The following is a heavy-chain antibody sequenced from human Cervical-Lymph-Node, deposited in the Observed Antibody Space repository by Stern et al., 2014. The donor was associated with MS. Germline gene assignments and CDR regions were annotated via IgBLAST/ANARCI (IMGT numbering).Heavy chain of an antibody. J-gene: IGHJ5*02. D-gene: IGHD6-19*01. CDR1: GGSISRYD. CDR3: ARGGIAVAGTSWFDP. Sequence: QVQLQESGPGLVKPSETLSLTCTVSGGSISRYDWSWIRQPPGKGLEWVGDIYSSGSTNYNPSLKSRVPISVDTSKNQFSLKLSSVTAADTAVYYCARGGIAVAGTSWFDPWGQGTLVTVSS. V-gene: IGHV4-59*01. CDR2: IYSSGST.